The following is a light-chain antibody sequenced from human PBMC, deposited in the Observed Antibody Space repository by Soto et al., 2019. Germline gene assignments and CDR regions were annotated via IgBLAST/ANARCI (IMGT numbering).Light chain of an antibody. J-gene: IGKJ3*01. CDR3: IQALQTPRFT. CDR1: QSLLHSNGYNY. CDR2: LCS. Sequence: DIVMTPSPLSLPVTPGEPASISCRSSQSLLHSNGYNYLDWYLQKPGQSPQLLIYLCSNRASGVPDRFSGSGSATDFTLKIIRVEAQDVGVYYCIQALQTPRFTFGPGTKVDI. V-gene: IGKV2-28*01.